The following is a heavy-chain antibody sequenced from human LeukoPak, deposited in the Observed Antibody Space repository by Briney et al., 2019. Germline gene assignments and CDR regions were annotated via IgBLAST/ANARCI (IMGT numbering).Heavy chain of an antibody. CDR2: IIPIFGTA. D-gene: IGHD3-22*01. J-gene: IGHJ4*02. CDR3: ARHLLIHYDSSGLDY. CDR1: GGTFSSCA. V-gene: IGHV1-69*05. Sequence: SVKVSCKASGGTFSSCAISWVRQAPGQGREWMGRIIPIFGTANYAQKFQGRVTITTDESTSTAYMELSSLRSEDTAVYYCARHLLIHYDSSGLDYWGQGTLVTVSS.